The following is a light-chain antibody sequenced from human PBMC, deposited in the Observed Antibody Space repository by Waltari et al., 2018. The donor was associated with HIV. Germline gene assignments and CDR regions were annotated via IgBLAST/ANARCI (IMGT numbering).Light chain of an antibody. Sequence: DMVLTQSPATLSVSPGERAPLSCRASQSVGSKLAWYQQKPGQAPRLLIYGASSRATGVSARFSGSGSGTEFTLTVSSLESEDFAVYYCQQYENWPYTFGQGTKLEIK. J-gene: IGKJ2*01. CDR2: GAS. CDR1: QSVGSK. V-gene: IGKV3-15*01. CDR3: QQYENWPYT.